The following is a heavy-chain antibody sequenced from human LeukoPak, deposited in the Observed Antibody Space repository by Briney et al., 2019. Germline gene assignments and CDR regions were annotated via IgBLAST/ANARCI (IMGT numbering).Heavy chain of an antibody. J-gene: IGHJ6*03. CDR3: ARAPGSAYYPYYYMDV. CDR2: IYYTGST. D-gene: IGHD6-19*01. V-gene: IGHV4-59*01. Sequence: SATPSLTYTVSGGSISSYYWSWIRQPLGKGLEWIGYIYYTGSTNYNPSLKSRVTMSVDTSKNQFSLNLNSVTAADTAEYYCARAPGSAYYPYYYMDVWGKGTTVTVSS. CDR1: GGSISSYY.